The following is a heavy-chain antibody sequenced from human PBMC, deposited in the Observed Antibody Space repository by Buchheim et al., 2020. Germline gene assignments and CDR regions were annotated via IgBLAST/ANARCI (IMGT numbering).Heavy chain of an antibody. Sequence: QVQLVESGGGVVQPGRSLRLSCAASGFTFSSYAMHWVRQAPGKGLEWVAVISYDGSIKYYADSVKGRFTISRDNSKNTLYLQMNSLRAEDTAVYYCALGPRPTYYYDSSGYYPIDYWGQGTL. CDR1: GFTFSSYA. J-gene: IGHJ4*02. CDR3: ALGPRPTYYYDSSGYYPIDY. D-gene: IGHD3-22*01. V-gene: IGHV3-30*04. CDR2: ISYDGSIK.